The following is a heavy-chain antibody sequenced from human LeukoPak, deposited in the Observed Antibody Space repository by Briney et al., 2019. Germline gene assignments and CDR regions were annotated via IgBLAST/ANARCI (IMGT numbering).Heavy chain of an antibody. D-gene: IGHD4-23*01. CDR1: GYTFTYRY. J-gene: IGHJ3*02. V-gene: IGHV1-45*02. Sequence: GSSVKVSCKASGYTFTYRYLHWVRQAPGQALEWMGWITPFNGNTNYAQKFQDRVTITRDRSMSTAYMELSSLRSEDTAMYYCADYGGSSLAFDIWGQGTMVTVSS. CDR2: ITPFNGNT. CDR3: ADYGGSSLAFDI.